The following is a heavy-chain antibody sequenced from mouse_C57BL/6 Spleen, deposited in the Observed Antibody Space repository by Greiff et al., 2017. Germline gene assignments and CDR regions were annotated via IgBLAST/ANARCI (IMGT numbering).Heavy chain of an antibody. D-gene: IGHD1-1*01. CDR1: GFTFSDYY. CDR3: ARDRTYYGSSYGYFDV. J-gene: IGHJ1*03. V-gene: IGHV5-16*01. Sequence: EVHLVESEGGLVQPGSSMKLSCTASGFTFSDYYMAWVRQVPEKGLEWVANINYDGSSTYYLDSLKSRFIISRDNAKNILYLQMSSLKSEDTATYYCARDRTYYGSSYGYFDVWGTAATAPVSS. CDR2: INYDGSST.